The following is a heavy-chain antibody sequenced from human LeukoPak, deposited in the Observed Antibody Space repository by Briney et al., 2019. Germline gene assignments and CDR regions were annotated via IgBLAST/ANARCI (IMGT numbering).Heavy chain of an antibody. J-gene: IGHJ3*01. CDR3: ASRHSGWYLGDAFDF. CDR2: IYYSGST. V-gene: IGHV4-39*01. Sequence: SETLSLTCTVSGGSISSSSYYWGWIRQPPGKGLEWIGSIYYSGSTYYNPSLKSRVTISVDTSKNQFSLKLSSVTAADTAVYYCASRHSGWYLGDAFDFWGQGTMVTVSS. D-gene: IGHD6-19*01. CDR1: GGSISSSSYY.